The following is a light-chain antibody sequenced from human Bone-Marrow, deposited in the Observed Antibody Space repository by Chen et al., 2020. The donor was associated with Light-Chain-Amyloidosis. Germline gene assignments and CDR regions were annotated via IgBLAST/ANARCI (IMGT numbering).Light chain of an antibody. Sequence: QSALTQPASVSGSPRQSITISCPGTSSDVGGYNYFSWYQQHPGKAPKLIIYDVTYRPSGVSNRFSGSKSGNTASLTISGLQAEDEADYYCSSFTRNNALVFGGGTKLTVL. CDR2: DVT. V-gene: IGLV2-14*03. CDR1: SSDVGGYNY. CDR3: SSFTRNNALV. J-gene: IGLJ2*01.